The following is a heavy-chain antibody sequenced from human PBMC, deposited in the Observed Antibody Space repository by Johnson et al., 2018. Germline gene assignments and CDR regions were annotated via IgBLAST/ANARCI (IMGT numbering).Heavy chain of an antibody. CDR1: GFTLSSYD. CDR2: ISSSSTYI. J-gene: IGHJ1*01. D-gene: IGHD3-10*01. V-gene: IGHV3-21*01. CDR3: AGARDRYMVRGVVQH. Sequence: VQLVQSGGGLVQPGGSLRLSCVAYGFTLSSYDLHWVRQTTGKGLEWVSSISSSSTYIYYADSVKGRFTISRDNAKNSLYRQMNSRRAEDTAVYYCAGARDRYMVRGVVQHWGQGTLVTVSS.